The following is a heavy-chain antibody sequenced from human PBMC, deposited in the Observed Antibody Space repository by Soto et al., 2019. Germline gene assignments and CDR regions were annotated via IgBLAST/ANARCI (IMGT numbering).Heavy chain of an antibody. V-gene: IGHV1-69*06. CDR2: IIPTFGTP. Sequence: QVQLVQSGTVVQRRGSSVKVSCQASGGTFSSHGMAWVRQAPGQGLEWMGGIIPTFGTPTYAPKFQGRVTITADKPTTTAYMELSGLRPEDTGVYYCASERSAQYFDFWGQGTLITVSS. J-gene: IGHJ4*02. D-gene: IGHD1-26*01. CDR1: GGTFSSHG. CDR3: ASERSAQYFDF.